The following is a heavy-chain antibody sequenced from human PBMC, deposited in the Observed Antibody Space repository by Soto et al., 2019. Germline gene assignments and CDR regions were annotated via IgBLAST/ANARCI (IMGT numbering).Heavy chain of an antibody. J-gene: IGHJ4*02. CDR2: IHGGDSNT. CDR1: GYMFTSYW. V-gene: IGHV5-51*01. CDR3: ARRITSSTGWDY. D-gene: IGHD6-19*01. Sequence: GESLKISCKGSGYMFTSYWIGWVRQMPGKGLEWMGIIHGGDSNTRYSPSFDGQVTISTDKSINTAYLQWSSLKASDTAMYYCARRITSSTGWDYWGQGTLVTVSS.